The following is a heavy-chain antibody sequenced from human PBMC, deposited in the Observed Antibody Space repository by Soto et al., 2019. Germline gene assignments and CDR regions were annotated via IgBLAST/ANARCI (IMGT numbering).Heavy chain of an antibody. CDR1: GFTVSSNY. CDR3: ARGRRIGLRPIVGPNDY. J-gene: IGHJ4*02. CDR2: IYSGGST. D-gene: IGHD3-22*01. Sequence: GGSLRLSCAASGFTVSSNYMSWVRQAPGKGLEWVSVIYSGGSTYYADSVKGRFTISRDNSKNTLYLQMNSLRAEDTAVYYCARGRRIGLRPIVGPNDYWGQGTLVTVSS. V-gene: IGHV3-53*01.